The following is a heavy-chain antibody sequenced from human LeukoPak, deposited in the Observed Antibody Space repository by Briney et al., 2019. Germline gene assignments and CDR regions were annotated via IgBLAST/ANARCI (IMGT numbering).Heavy chain of an antibody. CDR1: GFTSNNYN. J-gene: IGHJ4*02. CDR2: ISSGGSTI. Sequence: PGGSLRLSCAVSGFTSNNYNMNWVRQAPGKGLEWVSYISSGGSTIYYADSVKGRFTISRDNARNSLYLQMNSLRAEDTAVYYCAKTPLGGARYSYYLDYWGQGTLVTVSS. V-gene: IGHV3-48*04. D-gene: IGHD2-21*01. CDR3: AKTPLGGARYSYYLDY.